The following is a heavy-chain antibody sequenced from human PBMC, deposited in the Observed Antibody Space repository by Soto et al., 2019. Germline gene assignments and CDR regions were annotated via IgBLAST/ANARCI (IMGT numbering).Heavy chain of an antibody. J-gene: IGHJ4*02. CDR1: GFTFSSYA. CDR3: AKWHTYFYDSSVDAGFDC. Sequence: EVQLLESGGGLVQPGGSLRLSCAASGFTFSSYAITWVRQAPGKGLEWVSAMSGGGGITYYADSVKGRFTISRDNSKNTLYLQMNSLRAEDTAAYYCAKWHTYFYDSSVDAGFDCWGRGTQVTVAS. CDR2: MSGGGGIT. D-gene: IGHD3-22*01. V-gene: IGHV3-23*01.